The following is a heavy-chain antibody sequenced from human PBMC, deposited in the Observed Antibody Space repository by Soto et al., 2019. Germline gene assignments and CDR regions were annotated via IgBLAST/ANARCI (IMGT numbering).Heavy chain of an antibody. CDR1: GYTFTSYA. J-gene: IGHJ5*02. CDR3: ARGVAGPLHWFDP. Sequence: QVQLVQSGAEVKKPGASVKVSCKASGYTFTSYAMHWVRQAPGQRLEWMGWINAGNGNTKYSQKFQGRVTLTGDXXASTAYMELSSLRSEDTAVYYCARGVAGPLHWFDPWGQGTLVTVSS. D-gene: IGHD6-19*01. V-gene: IGHV1-3*01. CDR2: INAGNGNT.